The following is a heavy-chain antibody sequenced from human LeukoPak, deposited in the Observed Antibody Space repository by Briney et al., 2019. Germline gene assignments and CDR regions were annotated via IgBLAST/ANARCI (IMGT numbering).Heavy chain of an antibody. D-gene: IGHD3-3*01. Sequence: GESLKISCKGSGYSFTSYWIAWVRQMPGKGLEWMGIIYPGNSDTKYSPSFQGQVTISAGKSISTAYLQWSSLKASDTAMYYCARRYTIFGVVTIDYWGQGTLVTVSS. CDR3: ARRYTIFGVVTIDY. J-gene: IGHJ4*02. CDR1: GYSFTSYW. CDR2: IYPGNSDT. V-gene: IGHV5-51*01.